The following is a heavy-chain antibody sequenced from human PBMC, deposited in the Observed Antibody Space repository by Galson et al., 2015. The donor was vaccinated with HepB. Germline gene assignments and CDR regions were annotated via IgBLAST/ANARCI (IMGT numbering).Heavy chain of an antibody. Sequence: QSGAEVKKPGESLKISCKGPGYSFTSYWIGWVRQMPGKGLEWMGIIYPGDSDTRYSPSFQGQVTISADKSISTAYLQWSSLKASDTAMYYCARLGPIVGAINDAFDIWGQGTMVTVSS. J-gene: IGHJ3*02. CDR2: IYPGDSDT. CDR1: GYSFTSYW. V-gene: IGHV5-51*01. CDR3: ARLGPIVGAINDAFDI. D-gene: IGHD1-26*01.